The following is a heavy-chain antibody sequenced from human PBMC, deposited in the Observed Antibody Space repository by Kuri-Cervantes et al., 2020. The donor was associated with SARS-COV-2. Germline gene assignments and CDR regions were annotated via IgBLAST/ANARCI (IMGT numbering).Heavy chain of an antibody. J-gene: IGHJ6*02. D-gene: IGHD2-2*01. CDR1: GGTFDSYP. CDR3: ASFTNHYYYGLDV. V-gene: IGHV1-69*02. Sequence: SVKVSCKASGGTFDSYPISWVRQAPGQGLEWMGRIIPFLGISNSAQKFQGRVTITADKSTSTVYMELSSLRSEDTAVYYCASFTNHYYYGLDVWGQGTTVTVSS. CDR2: IIPFLGIS.